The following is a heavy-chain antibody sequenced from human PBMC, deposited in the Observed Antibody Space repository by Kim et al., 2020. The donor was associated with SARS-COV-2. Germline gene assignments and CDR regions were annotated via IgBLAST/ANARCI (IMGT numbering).Heavy chain of an antibody. D-gene: IGHD5-12*01. CDR2: ISYHGDTT. Sequence: GGSLRLSCAASGFILSSYDMNWVRRAPGKGLEWLSWISYHGDTTYYADSVKGRFTISRDTAKNSLYLQMNSLRDEDTAVYYCARDRPGNNYVHLDYWGQGTPVTVSS. V-gene: IGHV3-48*03. J-gene: IGHJ4*02. CDR3: ARDRPGNNYVHLDY. CDR1: GFILSSYD.